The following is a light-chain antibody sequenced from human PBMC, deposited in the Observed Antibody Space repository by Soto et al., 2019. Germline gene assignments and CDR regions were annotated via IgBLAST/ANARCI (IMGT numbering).Light chain of an antibody. Sequence: QSVLTQPPSVSGAPGQRVTISCIGGSSNIGAGYEVHWYQQLPGTVPKLLIYRNTYRPSGVPDRFSGSKSGNTASLTISGLQTADEADYYCSLYTSENTYVFGTGTKLTVL. J-gene: IGLJ1*01. CDR2: RNT. CDR1: SSNIGAGYE. V-gene: IGLV1-40*01. CDR3: SLYTSENTYV.